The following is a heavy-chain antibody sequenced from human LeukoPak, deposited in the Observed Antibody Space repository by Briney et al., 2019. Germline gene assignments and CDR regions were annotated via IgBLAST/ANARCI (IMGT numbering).Heavy chain of an antibody. CDR3: AKSHWLQFDAYDM. CDR1: GLPFTTYW. V-gene: IGHV3-7*02. J-gene: IGHJ3*02. CDR2: IKQDGSET. D-gene: IGHD5-24*01. Sequence: GGSLRLSCVASGLPFTTYWMGWVRQAPGKGLEWVANIKQDGSETYYVDSVKGRFTVSRDDAKNSLFLQMNSLRVEDTAVYYCAKSHWLQFDAYDMWGQGTMVTVS.